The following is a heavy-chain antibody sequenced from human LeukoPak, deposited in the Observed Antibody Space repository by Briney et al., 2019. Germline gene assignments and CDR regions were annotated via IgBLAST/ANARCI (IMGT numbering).Heavy chain of an antibody. CDR1: GFTFSTYW. V-gene: IGHV3-7*01. Sequence: GGSLRLSCAATGFTFSTYWMSWVRQVPGKGLEWVANIKQDGSEKYYVDSVKGRFTISRDNANNSLYLQVNSLRDEDTAIYYCARDPLCPQWGQGTLVTVSS. D-gene: IGHD5/OR15-5a*01. CDR3: ARDPLCPQ. CDR2: IKQDGSEK. J-gene: IGHJ4*02.